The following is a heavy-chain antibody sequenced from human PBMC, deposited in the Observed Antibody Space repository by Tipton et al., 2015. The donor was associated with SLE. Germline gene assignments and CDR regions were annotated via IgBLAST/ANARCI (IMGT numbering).Heavy chain of an antibody. V-gene: IGHV4-31*03. CDR2: VYFNVRM. J-gene: IGHJ3*01. CDR3: ARAGGNSLALHV. Sequence: TLSLTCTVSGGSISSSSYYWTWIRQRPGTGPEWIGTVYFNVRMYYNPSLKSRMTMSLDTSKNQLSLKLSPMTAADTAVYFCARAGGNSLALHVWGQGTMVTVSS. CDR1: GGSISSSSYY. D-gene: IGHD4-23*01.